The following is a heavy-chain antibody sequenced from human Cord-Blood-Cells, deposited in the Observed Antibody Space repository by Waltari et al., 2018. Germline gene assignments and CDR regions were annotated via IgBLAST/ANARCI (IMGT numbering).Heavy chain of an antibody. CDR3: ARSYGAAGTCFQH. CDR2: INPTSGGT. J-gene: IGHJ1*01. Sequence: QVQLVQSGAEVKKPGASVKVSCKASGYTFTGYYMHWVRQAPGQGRECMGRINPTSGGTNYAQKFQGRVTMTRDTSISTAYMELSRLRSDDTAVYYCARSYGAAGTCFQHWGQDTLVTVSS. V-gene: IGHV1-2*06. CDR1: GYTFTGYY. D-gene: IGHD6-13*01.